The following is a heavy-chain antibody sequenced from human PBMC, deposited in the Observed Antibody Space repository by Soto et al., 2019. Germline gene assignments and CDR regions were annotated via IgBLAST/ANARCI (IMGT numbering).Heavy chain of an antibody. V-gene: IGHV5-10-1*01. D-gene: IGHD2-15*01. Sequence: GESLKISCKTSGYSFNTFWISWVRQVPGKGLEWMGRIDPGDSNTNYSPSLQGHVTLSVDKSIGTAYLQWSSLKASDTGIYYCARQGGYYYYGMDVWGQGTAVTVYS. CDR1: GYSFNTFW. CDR3: ARQGGYYYYGMDV. CDR2: IDPGDSNT. J-gene: IGHJ6*02.